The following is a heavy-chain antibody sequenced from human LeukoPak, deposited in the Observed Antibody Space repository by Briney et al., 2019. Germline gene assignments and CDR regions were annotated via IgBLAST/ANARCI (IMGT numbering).Heavy chain of an antibody. CDR3: AKWKYSNSGIDDY. CDR1: GFTVSSNY. Sequence: GGSLRLSCAASGFTVSSNYMSWVRQAPGKGLEWVSVISGSGDNTYYADSVKGRFTISRDNSKNMLYLQMNSLRAEDTAVYYCAKWKYSNSGIDDYWGQGTLVTVSS. J-gene: IGHJ4*02. V-gene: IGHV3-23*01. CDR2: ISGSGDNT. D-gene: IGHD6-6*01.